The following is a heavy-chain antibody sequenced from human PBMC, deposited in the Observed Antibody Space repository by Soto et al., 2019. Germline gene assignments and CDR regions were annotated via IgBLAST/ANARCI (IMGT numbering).Heavy chain of an antibody. J-gene: IGHJ6*03. D-gene: IGHD3-10*01. CDR1: GFTFNRFA. CDR2: ISSSSGNI. Sequence: WGSLRLSCAASGFTFNRFAMTWVRQAPGKGLEWVSAISSSSGNIFYADSVKGRCTISRDNAKNSLYLQMNSLRAEDTAVYYCARVGSITMVRGAGGYYYYMDAWGKGTTVTVS. V-gene: IGHV3-21*01. CDR3: ARVGSITMVRGAGGYYYYMDA.